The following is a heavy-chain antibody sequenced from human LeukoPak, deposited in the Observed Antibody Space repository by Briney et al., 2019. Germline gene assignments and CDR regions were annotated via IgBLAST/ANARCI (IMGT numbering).Heavy chain of an antibody. CDR1: GGSISSYY. D-gene: IGHD6-13*01. Sequence: SETLSLTCTVSGGSISSYYWSWIRQPPGKGLEWIGYIYYSGSTNYNPSLKSRVTISLDTSKNQFSLKLSSVTAADTAVYYCATIMYSSTWYYFDYWGQGTLVTVSS. CDR3: ATIMYSSTWYYFDY. J-gene: IGHJ4*02. V-gene: IGHV4-59*01. CDR2: IYYSGST.